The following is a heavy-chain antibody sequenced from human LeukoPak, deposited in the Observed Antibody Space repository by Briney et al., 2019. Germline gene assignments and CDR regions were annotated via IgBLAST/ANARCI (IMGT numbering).Heavy chain of an antibody. CDR3: ARTIVVVPGYYFDY. J-gene: IGHJ4*02. CDR1: GFTFSSYW. V-gene: IGHV3-7*03. D-gene: IGHD2-2*01. CDR2: IKQDGSEK. Sequence: GGSLRLSCAASGFTFSSYWMSWVRQAPGKGLEWVANIKQDGSEKYYVDSVKGRFTISRDNAKNSLYLQMNSLRAVDTAVYYCARTIVVVPGYYFDYWGQGTLVTVSS.